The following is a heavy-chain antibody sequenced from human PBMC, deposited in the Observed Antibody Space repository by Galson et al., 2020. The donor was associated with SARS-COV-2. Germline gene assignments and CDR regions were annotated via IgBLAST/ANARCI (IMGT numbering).Heavy chain of an antibody. Sequence: GGSLRLSCAASGFTFSSYGMPSVRQAPGKGLEWVAIPSHDGSNIYYADSGKGRLTNSSDNSKNTLYLQMNSLRAEDPAVYYCAKETYYGSGSYYGAPHFGYWGQGTLVTVSS. CDR1: GFTFSSYG. D-gene: IGHD3-10*01. J-gene: IGHJ4*02. V-gene: IGHV3-30*18. CDR3: AKETYYGSGSYYGAPHFGY. CDR2: PSHDGSNI.